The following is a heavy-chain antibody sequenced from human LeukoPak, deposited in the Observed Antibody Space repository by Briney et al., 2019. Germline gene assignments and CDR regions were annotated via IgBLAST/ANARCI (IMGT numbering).Heavy chain of an antibody. J-gene: IGHJ4*02. Sequence: GGSLRLSCAASGFTFSSYAMSWVRQTPGKGLEWVSGITASGGSTYHADSVKGRFTISRDNSINTLNLQMNNLRAEDTAICYCAKGLGFWSGYYTPFDYWGQGSSVTVSS. CDR2: ITASGGST. CDR1: GFTFSSYA. CDR3: AKGLGFWSGYYTPFDY. V-gene: IGHV3-23*01. D-gene: IGHD3-3*01.